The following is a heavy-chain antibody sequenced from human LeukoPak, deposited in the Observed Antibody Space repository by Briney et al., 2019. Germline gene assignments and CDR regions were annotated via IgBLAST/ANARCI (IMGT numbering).Heavy chain of an antibody. J-gene: IGHJ4*02. V-gene: IGHV4-59*05. CDR1: GGSFSGYY. Sequence: SETLSLTCAVSGGSFSGYYWTWIRQPPGKGLEWIGSIYYSGSTYYNPSLKSRVTISVDTSKNQFSLKLSSVTAADTAVYYCARMAMTTNLPLDYWGQGTLVTVSS. D-gene: IGHD4-11*01. CDR2: IYYSGST. CDR3: ARMAMTTNLPLDY.